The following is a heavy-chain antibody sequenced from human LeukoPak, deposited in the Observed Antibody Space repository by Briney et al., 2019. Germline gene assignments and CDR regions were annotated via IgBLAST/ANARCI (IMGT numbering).Heavy chain of an antibody. CDR3: ATRSTGVAATFDS. J-gene: IGHJ4*02. Sequence: SETLSLTCTVSGGSISSYYWSWIRQPPGKGLEWLGYIYDSGNTNYNPSLKSRVTISVVTSKNQFSLKLSSVTAADTAVYYCATRSTGVAATFDSWGQGALVTVSS. CDR2: IYDSGNT. CDR1: GGSISSYY. D-gene: IGHD2-15*01. V-gene: IGHV4-59*01.